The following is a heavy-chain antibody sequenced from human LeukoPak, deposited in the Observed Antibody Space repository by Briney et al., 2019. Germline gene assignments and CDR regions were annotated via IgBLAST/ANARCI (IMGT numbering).Heavy chain of an antibody. D-gene: IGHD3-22*01. CDR3: ARVLDYDSSGYVAFDI. CDR2: IYHSGST. J-gene: IGHJ3*02. Sequence: PSRTLSLTCAVSGGSISSGGYSWSWIRQPPGKGLEWIGYIYHSGSTYYNPSLKSRVTISVDRSKNQFSLKLSSVTAADTAVYYCARVLDYDSSGYVAFDIWGQGTMVTVSS. CDR1: GGSISSGGYS. V-gene: IGHV4-30-2*01.